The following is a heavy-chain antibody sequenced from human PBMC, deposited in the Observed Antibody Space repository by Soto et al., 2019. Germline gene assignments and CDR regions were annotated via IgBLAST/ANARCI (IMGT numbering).Heavy chain of an antibody. CDR3: ASEYSGYYFPYYYYYMAV. D-gene: IGHD5-12*01. CDR2: VYYSGRT. Sequence: QLQLQESGPGLVKPSETLSLTFTVSGCSISSSTKYWAWIRQPPVKGLEWIGCVYYSGRTYYNPSIKCRVTISVDTSKNQSSLKMTSVTAADTAVYYCASEYSGYYFPYYYYYMAVWGKVTTVTVSS. V-gene: IGHV4-39*01. CDR1: GCSISSSTKY. J-gene: IGHJ6*03.